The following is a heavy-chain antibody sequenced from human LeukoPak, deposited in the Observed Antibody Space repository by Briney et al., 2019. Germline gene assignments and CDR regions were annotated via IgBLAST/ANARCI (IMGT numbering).Heavy chain of an antibody. D-gene: IGHD2-15*01. CDR3: VVGGSPGY. CDR2: ISTDGYTT. V-gene: IGHV3-74*01. J-gene: IGHJ4*02. CDR1: GLAFSAYE. Sequence: GGSLRLSCAASGLAFSAYEMHWVRQVPRKGLVWVSRISTDGYTTDYADFVQGRFTASRDNTKNTWSLEMNSLRAEDTAVYYCVVGGSPGYWGQGTLVTVSS.